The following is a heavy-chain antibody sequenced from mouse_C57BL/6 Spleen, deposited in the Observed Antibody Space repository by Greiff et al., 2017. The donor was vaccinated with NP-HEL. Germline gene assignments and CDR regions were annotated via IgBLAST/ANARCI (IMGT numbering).Heavy chain of an antibody. CDR2: IHPNSGST. J-gene: IGHJ1*03. CDR3: ARVYGSSYGYFDV. CDR1: GYTFTSYW. Sequence: QVQLQQPGAELVKPGASVKLSCKASGYTFTSYWMHWVKQRPGQGLEWIGMIHPNSGSTNYNEKFKSKATLTVDKSSSTAYMQLSSLTSEDSAVYYCARVYGSSYGYFDVWGTGTTVTVSS. V-gene: IGHV1-64*01. D-gene: IGHD1-1*01.